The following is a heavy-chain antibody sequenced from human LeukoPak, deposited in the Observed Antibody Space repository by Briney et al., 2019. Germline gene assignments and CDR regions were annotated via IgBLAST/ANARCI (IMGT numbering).Heavy chain of an antibody. CDR1: GFTFDDYA. Sequence: GGSLRLSCAASGFTFDDYAMHWVRQAPGTGLEWVSLISGDGGRTYYADSVKGRFTISRDNSKNSLYLQMNSLRTEDTALYYCAKDMQLEIYDSSGYSGFYFDYWGQGALVTVSS. J-gene: IGHJ4*02. CDR2: ISGDGGRT. V-gene: IGHV3-43*02. D-gene: IGHD3-22*01. CDR3: AKDMQLEIYDSSGYSGFYFDY.